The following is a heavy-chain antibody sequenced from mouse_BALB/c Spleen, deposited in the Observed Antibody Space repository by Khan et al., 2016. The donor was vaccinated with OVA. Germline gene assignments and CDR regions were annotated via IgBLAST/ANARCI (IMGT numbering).Heavy chain of an antibody. CDR1: GYTFSNYW. CDR3: ARDRIDY. D-gene: IGHD2-14*01. V-gene: IGHV1-7*01. J-gene: IGHJ2*01. CDR2: INPSSGHT. Sequence: QVQLKQSGAELAKPGASVKMSCKASGYTFSNYWIHWVKQRPGQGLEWIGYINPSSGHTYYNQTFNDKATLTTDKSSSTAYMQMSSQTSEDSAVYCCARDRIDYWGQGTTLTVSS.